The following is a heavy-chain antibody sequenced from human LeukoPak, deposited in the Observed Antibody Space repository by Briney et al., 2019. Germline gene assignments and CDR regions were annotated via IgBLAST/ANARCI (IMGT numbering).Heavy chain of an antibody. CDR2: IIPILGIA. Sequence: SVKVSCKASGGTFSSYTISWVRQAPGQGLEWMGRIIPILGIANYAQKFQGRVTITADKSTSKAYMELSSLRSEDTAVYYCARTAYSDFWSGYYYYYYYMDVWGKGTTVTVSS. V-gene: IGHV1-69*02. D-gene: IGHD3-3*01. CDR1: GGTFSSYT. J-gene: IGHJ6*03. CDR3: ARTAYSDFWSGYYYYYYYMDV.